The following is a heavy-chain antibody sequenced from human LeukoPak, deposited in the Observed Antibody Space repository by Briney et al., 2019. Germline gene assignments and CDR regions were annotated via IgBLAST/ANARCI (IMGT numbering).Heavy chain of an antibody. D-gene: IGHD3-16*01. Sequence: SETLSLTCTVSGYSISSGYYWGWIRQPPGKGLEWIGSIYHSGSTYYNPSLKSRVTISVDTSKNQFSLKLSSVTAADTAVYYCTRDLNSVTFRGGVDVWGQGTTVTVSS. J-gene: IGHJ6*02. CDR1: GYSISSGYY. V-gene: IGHV4-38-2*02. CDR2: IYHSGST. CDR3: TRDLNSVTFRGGVDV.